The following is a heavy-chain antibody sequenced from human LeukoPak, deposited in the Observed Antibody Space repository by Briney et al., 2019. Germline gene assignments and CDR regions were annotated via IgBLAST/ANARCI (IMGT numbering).Heavy chain of an antibody. D-gene: IGHD3-3*01. V-gene: IGHV3-53*05. CDR2: IYSGGST. CDR1: GFTVSNNY. Sequence: GGSLRLSCAASGFTVSNNYMSWVRQAPGKGLEWVSIIYSGGSTYYADSVKGRFTVSRDNSKNTLYLQMNSLRAEDTAVYYCAKELSITIFGVVIPYYYYGMDVWGQGTTVTVSS. CDR3: AKELSITIFGVVIPYYYYGMDV. J-gene: IGHJ6*02.